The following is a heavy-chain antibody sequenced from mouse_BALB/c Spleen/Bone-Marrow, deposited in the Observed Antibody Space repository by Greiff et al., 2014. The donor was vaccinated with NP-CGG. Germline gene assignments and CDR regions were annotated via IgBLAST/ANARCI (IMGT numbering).Heavy chain of an antibody. CDR3: ARLYGNYLFYAMDY. CDR2: IDPANGNT. D-gene: IGHD2-1*01. J-gene: IGHJ4*01. V-gene: IGHV14-3*02. Sequence: DVQLVESGAELVKPGASVKLSCTASGFNIKDTYMHWVKQRPEQGLEWIGRIDPANGNTKYDPKFQGKATITADTSSNTAYLQLSSLTSEDTAVYYCARLYGNYLFYAMDYWGQGTSVTVSS. CDR1: GFNIKDTY.